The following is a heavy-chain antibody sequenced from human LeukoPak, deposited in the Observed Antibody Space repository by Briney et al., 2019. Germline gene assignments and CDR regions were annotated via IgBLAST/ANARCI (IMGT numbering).Heavy chain of an antibody. V-gene: IGHV3-30-3*01. CDR1: GFTFSRYV. Sequence: PGRSLRLSCAASGFTFSRYVMHWVRQAPGKGLEWVAVISYDGSNKYYADSVKGRFTISRDNSKNTLYLQMNSLRAEDTAVYYCARDLEITMIVVIIPFAMDAWGQGTTVTVSS. J-gene: IGHJ6*02. CDR3: ARDLEITMIVVIIPFAMDA. CDR2: ISYDGSNK. D-gene: IGHD3-22*01.